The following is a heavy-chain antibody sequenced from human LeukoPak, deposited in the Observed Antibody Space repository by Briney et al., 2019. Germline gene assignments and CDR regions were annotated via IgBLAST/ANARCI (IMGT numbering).Heavy chain of an antibody. CDR2: ISGGGGRT. Sequence: GGSLRLSCAASGFTFSSYAMRWVRQAPGKGLEWVSAISGGGGRTDYADSVKGRFTISRDNSKNTLYLQMNSLRAEDTAVYYCAKGLGEYFDYWGQGTLVTVSS. CDR3: AKGLGEYFDY. V-gene: IGHV3-23*01. CDR1: GFTFSSYA. J-gene: IGHJ4*02. D-gene: IGHD2-21*01.